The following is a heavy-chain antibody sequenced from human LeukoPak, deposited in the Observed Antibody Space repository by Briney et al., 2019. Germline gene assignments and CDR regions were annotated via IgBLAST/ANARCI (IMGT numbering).Heavy chain of an antibody. D-gene: IGHD6-19*01. CDR3: ARDLPGIAVAGTGY. CDR2: IYHSGST. Sequence: SETLSLTCAVSGYSISSGYYWGWIRQPPGKGLEWIGSIYHSGSTYYNPSLKSRVTISVDTSKNQFSLKLSSVTAADTAVYYCARDLPGIAVAGTGYWGQGTLVTVSS. CDR1: GYSISSGYY. J-gene: IGHJ4*02. V-gene: IGHV4-38-2*02.